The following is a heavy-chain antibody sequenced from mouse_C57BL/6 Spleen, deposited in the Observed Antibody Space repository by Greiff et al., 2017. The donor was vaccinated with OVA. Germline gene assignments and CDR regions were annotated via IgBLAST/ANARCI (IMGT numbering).Heavy chain of an antibody. CDR2: IDPSDSYT. V-gene: IGHV1-69*01. J-gene: IGHJ4*01. CDR3: ARCYYGKDYAMDY. CDR1: GYTFTSYW. Sequence: VQLQQPGAELVMPGASVKLSCKASGYTFTSYWMHWVKQRPGQGLEWIGEIDPSDSYTNYNQKFKGKSTLTVDKSSSTAYMQLSSLTSEDSAVYYCARCYYGKDYAMDYWGQGTSVTVSS. D-gene: IGHD2-1*01.